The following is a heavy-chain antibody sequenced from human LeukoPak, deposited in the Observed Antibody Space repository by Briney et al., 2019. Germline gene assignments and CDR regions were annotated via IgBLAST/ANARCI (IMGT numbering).Heavy chain of an antibody. V-gene: IGHV3-15*01. CDR3: TTEIMDLFDY. D-gene: IGHD2-8*01. J-gene: IGHJ4*02. CDR1: GFTFSDYY. CDR2: IKSKADGGTA. Sequence: GGSLRLSCAASGFTFSDYYMSWVRQAPGKGLEWVGRIKSKADGGTADYTAPVRDRFTFSRDDSKHTVYLQMNSLKTEDTAVYYCTTEIMDLFDYWGQGTLVTVSS.